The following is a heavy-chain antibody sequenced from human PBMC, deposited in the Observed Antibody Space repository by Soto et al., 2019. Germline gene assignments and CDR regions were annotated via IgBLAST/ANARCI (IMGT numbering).Heavy chain of an antibody. V-gene: IGHV4-4*02. CDR3: ARVPPPTAWYNWFAP. J-gene: IGHJ5*02. Sequence: QVQLQESGPGLVKPSGTLSLTCAVSGGSISSNNWWSWVRQPPGTVLEWIGEISHSGSTNYNPSLKSRVTMSVDKSKNQFSLNLSSVTAADTAVYYCARVPPPTAWYNWFAPCGQGTLVTVSS. CDR1: GGSISSNNW. CDR2: ISHSGST.